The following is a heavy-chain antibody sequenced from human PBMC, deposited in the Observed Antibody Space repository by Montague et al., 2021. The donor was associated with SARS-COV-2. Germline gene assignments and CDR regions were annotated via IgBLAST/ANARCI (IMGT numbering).Heavy chain of an antibody. CDR2: IKQDGSEK. CDR1: GFTFSSYW. V-gene: IGHV3-7*01. CDR3: ARDLRYFDWLFHSSGYYNYFDY. J-gene: IGHJ4*02. D-gene: IGHD3-9*01. Sequence: SLRLSCAASGFTFSSYWMSWVRQAPGKGLEWVANIKQDGSEKYYVDSVKGRFTISRDNAKSSLYLQMNSLRAEGTAVYHCARDLRYFDWLFHSSGYYNYFDYWGQGTLVTVSS.